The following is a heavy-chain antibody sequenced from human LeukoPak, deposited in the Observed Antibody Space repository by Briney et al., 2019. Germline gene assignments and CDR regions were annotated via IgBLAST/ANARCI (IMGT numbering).Heavy chain of an antibody. CDR2: ISSSGSTI. Sequence: GGSLTLTCAASGFTFSDYYLSWIRQPPGKGLEGVSYISSSGSTIYYADSVKGRFTISRDNAKNALYLQMNSLRAEDTAVYYCARDRGGSLDYWGQGTLVTVSS. CDR3: ARDRGGSLDY. D-gene: IGHD3-10*01. V-gene: IGHV3-11*04. CDR1: GFTFSDYY. J-gene: IGHJ4*02.